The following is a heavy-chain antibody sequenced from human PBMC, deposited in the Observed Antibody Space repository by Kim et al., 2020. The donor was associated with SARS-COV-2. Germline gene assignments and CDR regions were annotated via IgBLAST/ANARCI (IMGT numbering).Heavy chain of an antibody. J-gene: IGHJ6*02. CDR2: A. Sequence: ANYAQKFQGRVTITADKSTSTAYMELSSLRSEDTAVYYCARFPDEYGMDVWGQGTTVTVSS. V-gene: IGHV1-69*02. CDR3: ARFPDEYGMDV.